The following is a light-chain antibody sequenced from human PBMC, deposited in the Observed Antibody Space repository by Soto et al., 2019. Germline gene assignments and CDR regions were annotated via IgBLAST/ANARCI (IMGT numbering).Light chain of an antibody. CDR1: QSVSSSY. CDR3: QQYNSWPIT. J-gene: IGKJ4*01. V-gene: IGKV3-20*01. Sequence: EIVLTQSPGTLSLSPGERATLSCRASQSVSSSYLAWYQQKPGQAPRLLIYGASSRATGIPDRFSGSGSGTDFTLTISRLEPEDFAIYYCQQYNSWPITFGGGTKVEI. CDR2: GAS.